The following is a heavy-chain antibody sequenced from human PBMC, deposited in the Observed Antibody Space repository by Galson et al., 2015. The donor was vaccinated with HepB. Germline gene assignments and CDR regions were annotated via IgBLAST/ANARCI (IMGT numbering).Heavy chain of an antibody. J-gene: IGHJ4*02. CDR2: ISYDGSNK. V-gene: IGHV3-30-3*01. CDR1: GFTFSSYA. CDR3: ARDKAVAGAGFDY. D-gene: IGHD6-19*01. Sequence: SLRLSCAASGFTFSSYAMHWVRQAPGKGLEWVAVISYDGSNKYYADSVKGRFTISRDNSKNTLYLQMNSLRAEDTAVYYCARDKAVAGAGFDYWGQGTLVTVSS.